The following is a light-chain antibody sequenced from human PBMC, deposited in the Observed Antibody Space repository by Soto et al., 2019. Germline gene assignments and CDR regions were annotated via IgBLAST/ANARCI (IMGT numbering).Light chain of an antibody. CDR1: RSVLYSSNNKNY. V-gene: IGKV4-1*01. Sequence: DIVMTQSPDSLAVSLGERATLKCKCSRSVLYSSNNKNYLVWYQQKSGQPPKLLISWASIRESGVPDRFSGSGSGTDFTLTISSLQAEDVAVYYCQQYYSTPPTFGQGTKVDIK. CDR3: QQYYSTPPT. CDR2: WAS. J-gene: IGKJ1*01.